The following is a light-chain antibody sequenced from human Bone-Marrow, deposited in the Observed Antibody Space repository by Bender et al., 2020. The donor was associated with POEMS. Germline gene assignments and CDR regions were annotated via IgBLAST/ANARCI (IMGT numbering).Light chain of an antibody. J-gene: IGLJ2*01. Sequence: SYEVTQPPSVSVSPGQTASITCSGDDLGDKYVAWYQQKPGQSPVLVIYQDTKRPSGIPERFSGSNSGNTATLTISGTQAMDEADYYCRAWDTYSVIFGGSTKLTAL. CDR1: DLGDKY. V-gene: IGLV3-1*01. CDR2: QDT. CDR3: RAWDTYSVI.